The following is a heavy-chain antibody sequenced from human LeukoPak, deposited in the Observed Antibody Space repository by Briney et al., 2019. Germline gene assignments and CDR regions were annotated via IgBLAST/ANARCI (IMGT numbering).Heavy chain of an antibody. D-gene: IGHD3-22*01. CDR2: IYYSGST. J-gene: IGHJ6*03. CDR3: ARSSEGRYYYDSSGFSYYYYYMDV. Sequence: SETLSLTCTVSGGSISSCYWSWIRPPPGKGLEWIGYIYYSGSTNYNPSLKSRVTISVDTSKNQFSPKLSSVTAADTAVYYCARSSEGRYYYDSSGFSYYYYYMDVWGKGTTVTISS. CDR1: GGSISSCY. V-gene: IGHV4-59*01.